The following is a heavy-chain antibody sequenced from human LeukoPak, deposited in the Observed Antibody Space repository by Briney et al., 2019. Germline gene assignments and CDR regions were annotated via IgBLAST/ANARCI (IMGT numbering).Heavy chain of an antibody. CDR2: IIPIFGTA. D-gene: IGHD6-19*01. CDR3: ARTYSSGWDYYYYYMDV. Sequence: GSSVKVSCKASGGTFSSYAISWVRQAPGQGLEWMGGIIPIFGTANYAQKFQGRVTITADESTSTAYMELSSLRSEDTAVYYCARTYSSGWDYYYYYMDVWGKGTTVTVSS. V-gene: IGHV1-69*01. J-gene: IGHJ6*03. CDR1: GGTFSSYA.